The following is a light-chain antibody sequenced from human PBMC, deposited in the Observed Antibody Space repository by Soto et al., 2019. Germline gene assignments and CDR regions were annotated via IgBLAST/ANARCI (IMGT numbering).Light chain of an antibody. V-gene: IGLV4-69*01. CDR3: QTWVTGPPWA. J-gene: IGLJ3*02. Sequence: QLVLTQSPSASASLGASVKLTCTLSSGHSTYAIAWHQQQPEKGPRYLMKLNSDGSHSKGDGIPDRFSGSSSGAERYLTISSLQSEDEADYYCQTWVTGPPWAFGGGTKLTVL. CDR1: SGHSTYA. CDR2: LNSDGSH.